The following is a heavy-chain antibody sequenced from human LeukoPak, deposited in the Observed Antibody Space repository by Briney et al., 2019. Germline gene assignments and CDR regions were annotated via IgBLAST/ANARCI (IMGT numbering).Heavy chain of an antibody. CDR2: VSSGGGST. CDR3: ARDIAYDSSGYYSPHFDY. V-gene: IGHV3-23*01. Sequence: GGSLRLSCAASGFTFSNYAMSWVRQAPGKGLEWVSTVSSGGGSTYYADSVKGRFTVSRDNSKNRLYLQMTRLRAEDTPVYYCARDIAYDSSGYYSPHFDYWGQGTLVTVSS. J-gene: IGHJ4*02. CDR1: GFTFSNYA. D-gene: IGHD3-22*01.